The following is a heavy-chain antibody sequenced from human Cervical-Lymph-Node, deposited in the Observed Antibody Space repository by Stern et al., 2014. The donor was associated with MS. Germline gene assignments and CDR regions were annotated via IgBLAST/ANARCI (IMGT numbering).Heavy chain of an antibody. D-gene: IGHD3-3*01. CDR2: VHYSGTT. V-gene: IGHV4-59*08. CDR1: GGSISSYY. CDR3: AGSGTYYPDY. Sequence: QLVESGPGLVKPSETLSLTCSVSGGSISSYYWNWIRQPPGKGLEWIANVHYSGTTNYNPSLKSRVTLLLHQSLNKISPKQTSVTAADTAVYYCAGSGTYYPDYWGQGILVTVSS. J-gene: IGHJ4*02.